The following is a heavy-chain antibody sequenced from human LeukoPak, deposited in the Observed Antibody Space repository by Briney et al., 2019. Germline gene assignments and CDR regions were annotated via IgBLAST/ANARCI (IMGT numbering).Heavy chain of an antibody. J-gene: IGHJ5*02. Sequence: SETLSLTCTVSGGSISSGGYYWTWIRQHPGKGLEWIGYIYYSRGTYYNPSLKSRVTISVDTSKNQFSLKLSSMTAADTAVYYCARGYWQWLVTYNWFDPWGQGTLVTVSS. V-gene: IGHV4-31*03. CDR2: IYYSRGT. CDR1: GGSISSGGYY. D-gene: IGHD6-19*01. CDR3: ARGYWQWLVTYNWFDP.